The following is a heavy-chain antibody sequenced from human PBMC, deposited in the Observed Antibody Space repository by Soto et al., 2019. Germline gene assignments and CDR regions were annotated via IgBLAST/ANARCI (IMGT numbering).Heavy chain of an antibody. CDR1: GFSLTTSGVG. J-gene: IGHJ4*02. D-gene: IGHD3-3*01. Sequence: QITLNESGPTQVKPRQTLTLTCTFSGFSLTTSGVGVGWIRQSPGKAPEWLALIYWDDDKRYSPSLKSRLTITKDNSKNQVVLTMADLDPADTATYYCAHRVLRTVFGLVTTTAIYFDFWCQGTPVAVSS. CDR3: AHRVLRTVFGLVTTTAIYFDF. CDR2: IYWDDDK. V-gene: IGHV2-5*02.